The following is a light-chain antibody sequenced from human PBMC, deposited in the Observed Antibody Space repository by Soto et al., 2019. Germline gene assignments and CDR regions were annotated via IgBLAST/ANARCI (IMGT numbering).Light chain of an antibody. CDR1: QGISSY. CDR3: QQLNSYPHT. Sequence: IQLTQSPSFLSASVGDRVTITCRASQGISSYLAWYQQKPGKAPKLLIYAASTLQSGVPSRFSGSGSGTEFTLTISSLRPEDFATYYCQQLNSYPHTFGHGTRLEIK. J-gene: IGKJ5*01. V-gene: IGKV1-9*01. CDR2: AAS.